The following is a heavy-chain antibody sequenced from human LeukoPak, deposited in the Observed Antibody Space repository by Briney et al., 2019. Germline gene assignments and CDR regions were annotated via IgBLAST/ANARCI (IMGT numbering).Heavy chain of an antibody. V-gene: IGHV4-38-2*02. CDR2: IYHSGST. CDR3: ARGLADNGWFDP. Sequence: SETLSLTCTVSGYSISSGCYWGWIRQPPGKGLEWIGSIYHSGSTYYNPSLKSRVTISVDTSKNQFSLKLSSVTAADTAVYYCARGLADNGWFDPWGQGTLVTVSS. CDR1: GYSISSGCY. J-gene: IGHJ5*02. D-gene: IGHD1-14*01.